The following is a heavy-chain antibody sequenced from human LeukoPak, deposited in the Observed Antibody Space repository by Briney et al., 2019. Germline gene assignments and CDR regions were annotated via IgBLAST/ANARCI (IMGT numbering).Heavy chain of an antibody. CDR3: ARFLHIRGRDGYNYEVFDY. Sequence: GGSLRLSCAASGFTFSSYSMNWVRQAPGKGLEWVSSISSSSSYIYYADSVKGRFTISRNNAKNSLYLQMNSLRAEDTAVYYCARFLHIRGRDGYNYEVFDYWAREPWSPSPQ. CDR2: ISSSSSYI. J-gene: IGHJ4*02. V-gene: IGHV3-21*01. D-gene: IGHD5-24*01. CDR1: GFTFSSYS.